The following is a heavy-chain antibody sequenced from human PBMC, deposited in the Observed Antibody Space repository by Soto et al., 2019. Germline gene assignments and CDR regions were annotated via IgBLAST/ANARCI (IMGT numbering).Heavy chain of an antibody. CDR1: GYTFTGYY. J-gene: IGHJ6*02. V-gene: IGHV1-2*04. CDR3: ARDRPRGYDILTGYMDYYGMDV. CDR2: INPNSGGT. D-gene: IGHD3-9*01. Sequence: GASVKVSCKASGYTFTGYYMHWVRQAPGQGLEWMGWINPNSGGTNYAQKFQGWVTMTRDTSISTAYMELSRLRSDDTAVYYCARDRPRGYDILTGYMDYYGMDVWGQGTTVTVS.